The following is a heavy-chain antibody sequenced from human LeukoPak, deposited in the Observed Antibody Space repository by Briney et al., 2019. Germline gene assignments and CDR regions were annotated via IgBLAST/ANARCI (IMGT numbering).Heavy chain of an antibody. CDR2: ISAYNGNT. CDR1: GYTFTSYG. Sequence: ASVKVSCKASGYTFTSYGISWVRQAPGQGLEWMGWISAYNGNTNYAQKLQGRVTMTTDTSTSTAYMELRSLRSDDTAVYYCARVYYDFWSGYEYDAFDIWGQGTMVSVSS. D-gene: IGHD3-3*01. CDR3: ARVYYDFWSGYEYDAFDI. V-gene: IGHV1-18*01. J-gene: IGHJ3*02.